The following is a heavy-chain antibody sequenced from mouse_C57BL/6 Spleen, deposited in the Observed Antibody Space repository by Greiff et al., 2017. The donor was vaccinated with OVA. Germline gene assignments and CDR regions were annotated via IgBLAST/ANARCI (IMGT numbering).Heavy chain of an antibody. CDR1: GYAFSSSW. CDR2: IYPGDGDT. V-gene: IGHV1-82*01. J-gene: IGHJ1*03. CDR3: ARYGDYARYFDV. D-gene: IGHD2-4*01. Sequence: VQLQESGPELVKPGASVKISCKASGYAFSSSWMNWVKQRPGKGLEWIGRIYPGDGDTNYNGKFKGKATLTADKSSSTAYMQLSSLTSEDSAVYFCARYGDYARYFDVWGTGTTVTVSS.